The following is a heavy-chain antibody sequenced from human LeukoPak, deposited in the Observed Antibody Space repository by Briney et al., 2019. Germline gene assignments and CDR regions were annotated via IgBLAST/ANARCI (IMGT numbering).Heavy chain of an antibody. V-gene: IGHV3-30-3*01. D-gene: IGHD6-19*01. Sequence: PGGSLRLSCAASEFTFSGHAMHWVRQAPGRGLEWVVVISYDGNNKFYADSVKGRFTISRDNSRNTLSLQMNSLRAEDTAVYYCARDGFPGGTVAGTYLNYWGQGTLVTVSS. J-gene: IGHJ4*02. CDR2: ISYDGNNK. CDR1: EFTFSGHA. CDR3: ARDGFPGGTVAGTYLNY.